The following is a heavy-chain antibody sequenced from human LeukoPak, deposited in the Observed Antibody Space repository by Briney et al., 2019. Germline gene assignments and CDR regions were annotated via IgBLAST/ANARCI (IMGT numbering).Heavy chain of an antibody. CDR1: GGSISSYY. CDR3: ARTTEGGYSNGYFYHYYMDV. Sequence: SETLSLTCTVSGGSISSYYWSWIRQPPGKGLEWIGYIYYSGSTNYKSSLKSRVTISVDTSKNQFSLKLSSVTAADTAVYYCARTTEGGYSNGYFYHYYMDVWGKGTTVTISS. D-gene: IGHD4-11*01. V-gene: IGHV4-59*01. J-gene: IGHJ6*03. CDR2: IYYSGST.